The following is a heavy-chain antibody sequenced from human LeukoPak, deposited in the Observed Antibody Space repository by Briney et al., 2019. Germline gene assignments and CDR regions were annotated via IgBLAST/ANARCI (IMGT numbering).Heavy chain of an antibody. CDR1: GFTFSSYG. Sequence: GGSLRLSCAASGFTFSSYGMHWVRQAPGKGLEWVAVIWYDGSNKYYADSVEGRFTISRDNSKNTLYLQMNSLRAEDTAVYYCARVGVDCSSTSCYDGMDVWGKGTTVTVSS. J-gene: IGHJ6*04. V-gene: IGHV3-33*01. CDR2: IWYDGSNK. CDR3: ARVGVDCSSTSCYDGMDV. D-gene: IGHD2-2*01.